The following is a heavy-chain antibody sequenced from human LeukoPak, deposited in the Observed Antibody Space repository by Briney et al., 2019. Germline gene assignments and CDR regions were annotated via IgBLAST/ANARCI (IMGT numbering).Heavy chain of an antibody. D-gene: IGHD5-12*01. CDR1: RFTFSRSW. J-gene: IGHJ3*02. V-gene: IGHV3-7*01. Sequence: GGSLRLSCAASRFTFSRSWMGWVGQAPGKGLEGVSNIDGDGSTKNYVDSLKGRFTVSRDNAKNSLYLQMNSLKDEDTAVYYCARDSAYSTFDIWGQGTMVTVFS. CDR2: IDGDGSTK. CDR3: ARDSAYSTFDI.